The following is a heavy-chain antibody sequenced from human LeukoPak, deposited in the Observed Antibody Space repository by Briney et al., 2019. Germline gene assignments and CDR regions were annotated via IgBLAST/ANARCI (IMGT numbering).Heavy chain of an antibody. D-gene: IGHD3-22*01. CDR1: GFTFGDYG. CDR2: IRSKAYGGTT. V-gene: IGHV3-49*04. CDR3: TRGDYYDTSGYYFLFDY. Sequence: GGSLRLSCTASGFTFGDYGMSWVRQAPGKGLEWVGFIRSKAYGGTTEYAASVKGRFTISRDDSKSIAYLQMNSLKTEDAAVYYCTRGDYYDTSGYYFLFDYWGQGTLVTVSS. J-gene: IGHJ4*02.